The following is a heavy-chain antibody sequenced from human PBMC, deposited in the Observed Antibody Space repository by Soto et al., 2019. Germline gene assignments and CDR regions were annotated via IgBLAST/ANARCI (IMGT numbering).Heavy chain of an antibody. Sequence: ASVKVSCKASGYTFTSYDINWVRQATGQGLEWMGWMNPNSGNTGYAQKFQGRVTMTRNTSISTAYMELSSLRSEDTAVYYCAALWFGELWAYGMDVWGQGTTVTVSS. CDR3: AALWFGELWAYGMDV. CDR1: GYTFTSYD. CDR2: MNPNSGNT. V-gene: IGHV1-8*01. D-gene: IGHD3-10*01. J-gene: IGHJ6*02.